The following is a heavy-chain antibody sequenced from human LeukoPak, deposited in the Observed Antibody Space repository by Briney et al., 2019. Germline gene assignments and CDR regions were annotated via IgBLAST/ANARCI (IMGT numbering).Heavy chain of an antibody. Sequence: SETLSLTCTVSGASINSHHWSWIRQSPGKPLEWIGYSSYTGSPKYTPSLKSRVIMSKDTSNNQIFLKLTSVTAADTAVYYSVGGDGYSPGFDPWGQGTLVIVSS. D-gene: IGHD5-24*01. V-gene: IGHV4-59*11. CDR1: GASINSHH. CDR3: VGGDGYSPGFDP. CDR2: SSYTGSP. J-gene: IGHJ5*02.